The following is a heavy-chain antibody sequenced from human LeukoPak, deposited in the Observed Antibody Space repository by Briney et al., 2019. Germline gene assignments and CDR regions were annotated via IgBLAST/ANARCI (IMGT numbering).Heavy chain of an antibody. CDR3: ARGGTDSGYFDY. J-gene: IGHJ4*02. Sequence: KSGGSLRLSCAASGFTFSSYSMNWVRQAPGKGLEWVSSISSSSSYIYYADSVKGRFTTSRDNAKNSLYLQMNSLRAEDTAVYYCARGGTDSGYFDYWGQGTLVTVSS. CDR1: GFTFSSYS. D-gene: IGHD3-16*01. V-gene: IGHV3-21*01. CDR2: ISSSSSYI.